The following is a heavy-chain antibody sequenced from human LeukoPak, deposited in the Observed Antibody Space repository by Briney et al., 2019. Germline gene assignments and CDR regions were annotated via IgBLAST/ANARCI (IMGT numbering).Heavy chain of an antibody. CDR1: GFTFSKAW. D-gene: IGHD1-1*01. J-gene: IGHJ4*02. CDR2: TSRDGSNK. CDR3: ARDLSTTGTFDY. V-gene: IGHV3-30*03. Sequence: PGGSLRLSCAASGFTFSKAWMSWVRQAPGKGLEWVAVTSRDGSNKFYTDSVKGRFTVSRDNSENTLYLQMNSLRVEDTAVYYCARDLSTTGTFDYWGQGTRVTVSS.